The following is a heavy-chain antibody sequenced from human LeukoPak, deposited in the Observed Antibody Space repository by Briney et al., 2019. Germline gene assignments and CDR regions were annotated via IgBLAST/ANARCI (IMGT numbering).Heavy chain of an antibody. D-gene: IGHD6-19*01. Sequence: KPSETLSLTCAVYGGSFSGYYWSWIRQPPGKGLEWIGEINHSGSTNYNPSLKSRVTISVDTSKNQFSLKLSSVTAADTAVYYCARARYSSGGGPIWDYWGQGTLVTVSS. J-gene: IGHJ4*02. CDR2: INHSGST. CDR1: GGSFSGYY. CDR3: ARARYSSGGGPIWDY. V-gene: IGHV4-34*01.